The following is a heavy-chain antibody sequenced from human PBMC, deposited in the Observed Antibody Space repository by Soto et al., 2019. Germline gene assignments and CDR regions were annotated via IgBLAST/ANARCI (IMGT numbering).Heavy chain of an antibody. CDR3: ARVPFPWGGFDP. D-gene: IGHD3-16*01. Sequence: QVQLVESGGGLVKPGGSLRLSCAASGIVFSDYMSWVRQAPGKGLEWLSYISGSGRTIYSADSVKGRFTISRDNATNSLYLQMNNVRTEDTAVYYCARVPFPWGGFDPWGQGTLVTVSS. J-gene: IGHJ5*02. V-gene: IGHV3-11*01. CDR1: GIVFSDY. CDR2: ISGSGRTI.